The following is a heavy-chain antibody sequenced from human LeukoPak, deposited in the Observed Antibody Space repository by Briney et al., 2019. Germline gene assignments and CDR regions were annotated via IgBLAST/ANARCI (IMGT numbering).Heavy chain of an antibody. J-gene: IGHJ1*01. CDR1: GFTLRSYV. D-gene: IGHD3-10*01. CDR2: ISGSGDST. Sequence: GGSLTLSCVASGFTLRSYVMNWVRQTPGKGLEWVSSISGSGDSTFYADSVKGRFSISRDNSKNTLYLQMNSLRAEDTAVYYCARDIVRGVIINRLGYFQHWGQGTLVTVSS. V-gene: IGHV3-23*01. CDR3: ARDIVRGVIINRLGYFQH.